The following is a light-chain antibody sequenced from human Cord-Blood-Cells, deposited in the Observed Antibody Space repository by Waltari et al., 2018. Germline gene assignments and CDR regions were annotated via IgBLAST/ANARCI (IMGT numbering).Light chain of an antibody. J-gene: IGKJ4*01. CDR1: QSVSST. CDR3: QQYNNWPLT. Sequence: EIVMTQSPATLSVSPGERDTLSFRASQSVSSTLAWYQQKPGQAHRLLIYGASTKATGIPARLSGSGSGTEFTLTISSLQSEDFAVYYCQQYNNWPLTFGGGTKVEIK. V-gene: IGKV3D-15*01. CDR2: GAS.